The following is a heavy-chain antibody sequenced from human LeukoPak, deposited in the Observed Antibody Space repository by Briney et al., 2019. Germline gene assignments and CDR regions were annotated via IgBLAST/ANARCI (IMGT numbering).Heavy chain of an antibody. CDR2: ISHDGSTK. J-gene: IGHJ4*02. CDR1: GFTFSIYA. CDR3: AKDPPLTATYLWVD. D-gene: IGHD2-21*02. Sequence: ERSLRLSCAASGFTFSIYAIHWVRQAPGKGLEWVAVISHDGSTKYYADSVRGRFTISRDNSKNTLYLQMNSLRAEDTAVYYCAKDPPLTATYLWVDWGQGTLVTVSS. V-gene: IGHV3-30*04.